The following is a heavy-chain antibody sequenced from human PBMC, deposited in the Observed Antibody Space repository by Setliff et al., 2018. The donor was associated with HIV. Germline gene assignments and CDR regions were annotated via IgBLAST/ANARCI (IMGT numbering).Heavy chain of an antibody. Sequence: SETLSLTCTVSGDSISTSRYYWGGIRQGPGKGLEWIGTINYGGTYYNPSLKSRVTISMDTSKNQFFLKMNSMHAADTAVYYCAREWGLLNYKYYGVGVLGQGTTVTVSS. CDR3: AREWGLLNYKYYGVGV. J-gene: IGHJ6*02. CDR2: INYGGT. V-gene: IGHV4-39*07. CDR1: GDSISTSRYY. D-gene: IGHD1-26*01.